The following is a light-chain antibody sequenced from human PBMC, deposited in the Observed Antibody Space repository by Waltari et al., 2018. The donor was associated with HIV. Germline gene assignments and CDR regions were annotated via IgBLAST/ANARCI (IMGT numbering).Light chain of an antibody. Sequence: QPVLTQPPSASASLGASVTLTCTLSSGYSNYKVDWYQQRPGKGPRFVMRVGTGGIVGSKGDGIPDRFSVLGSGLKRYLTIKNIQEEDESDYHCGADHGSGSNFVRVFGGGTKLTVL. CDR3: GADHGSGSNFVRV. J-gene: IGLJ3*02. CDR2: VGTGGIVG. V-gene: IGLV9-49*01. CDR1: SGYSNYK.